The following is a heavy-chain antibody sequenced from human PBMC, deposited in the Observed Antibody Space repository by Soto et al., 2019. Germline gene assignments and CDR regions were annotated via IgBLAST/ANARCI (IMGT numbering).Heavy chain of an antibody. CDR1: GYTFTSYG. CDR3: ARGAAYDYVWGSYRYPKPNDAFDI. V-gene: IGHV1-18*01. Sequence: QVRLVQSGAEVKKPGASVKVSCKASGYTFTSYGISWVRQAPGQGLEWMGWISAYNGNTNYAQKLQGRVTMTTDTSTSTAYMELRSLRSDDTAVYYCARGAAYDYVWGSYRYPKPNDAFDIWGQGTMVTVSS. J-gene: IGHJ3*02. CDR2: ISAYNGNT. D-gene: IGHD3-16*02.